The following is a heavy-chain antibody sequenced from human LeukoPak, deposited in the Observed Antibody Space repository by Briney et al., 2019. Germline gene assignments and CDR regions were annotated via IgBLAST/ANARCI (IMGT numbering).Heavy chain of an antibody. V-gene: IGHV4-4*07. D-gene: IGHD1/OR15-1a*01. CDR1: GGSISTYY. CDR3: ARGTVPNAFDI. J-gene: IGHJ3*02. Sequence: PSETLSLTCTVSGGSISTYYWSWIRQPAGKGLEWIGRIYTSGSTNYNPPLKSRVTMSVDTSKNQFSLKLSSVTAADTAVYFCARGTVPNAFDIWGQGTMVTVS. CDR2: IYTSGST.